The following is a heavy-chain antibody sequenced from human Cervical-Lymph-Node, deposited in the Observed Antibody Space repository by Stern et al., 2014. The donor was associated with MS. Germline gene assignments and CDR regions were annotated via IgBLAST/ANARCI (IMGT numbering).Heavy chain of an antibody. V-gene: IGHV1-58*01. D-gene: IGHD3-22*01. J-gene: IGHJ3*02. Sequence: QMQLVQYGPEVKKPGTSVKVSCKASGFTFISSAVQWVRQARGQRLEWIGWIVVGSGNTNYAQKFQERVTITRDMSTSTAYMELSSLRSEDTAVYYCAADRYYYDSSGYYDGDDAFDIWGQGTMVTVSS. CDR3: AADRYYYDSSGYYDGDDAFDI. CDR2: IVVGSGNT. CDR1: GFTFISSA.